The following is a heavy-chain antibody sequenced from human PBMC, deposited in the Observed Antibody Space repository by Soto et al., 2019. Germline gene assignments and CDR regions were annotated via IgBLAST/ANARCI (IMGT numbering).Heavy chain of an antibody. D-gene: IGHD3-16*01. V-gene: IGHV3-13*01. Sequence: PWGSLRLSCAASGFSFSSYVLHLFGRSPFKGPEWVSAIGTGGDTYYADSVMGRSTISRDNAKKSLYLQMNSLIAEDMAVYYCARESITSPAGDAFDIWGQGTMVTVSS. J-gene: IGHJ3*02. CDR1: GFSFSSYV. CDR2: IGTGGDT. CDR3: ARESITSPAGDAFDI.